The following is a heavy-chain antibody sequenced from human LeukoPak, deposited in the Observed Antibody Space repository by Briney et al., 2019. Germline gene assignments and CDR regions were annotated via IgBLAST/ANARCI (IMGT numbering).Heavy chain of an antibody. CDR1: GFTFSDYY. CDR2: ISSSGSTI. Sequence: NAGGSLRLSCAASGFTFSDYYMSWIRQAPGKGLEWVSYISSSGSTIYYADSVKGRFTISRDNSKNTLYLQMNSLRAEDTAVYYCARLYYYDSSTLYWGQGTLVTVSS. CDR3: ARLYYYDSSTLY. V-gene: IGHV3-11*04. J-gene: IGHJ4*02. D-gene: IGHD3-22*01.